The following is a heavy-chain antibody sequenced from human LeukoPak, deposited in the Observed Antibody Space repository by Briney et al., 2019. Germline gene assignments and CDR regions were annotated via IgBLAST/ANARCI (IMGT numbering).Heavy chain of an antibody. V-gene: IGHV4-59*12. CDR1: GASISSYY. J-gene: IGHJ5*02. CDR2: MSYRGTTNYRTT. D-gene: IGHD6-13*01. Sequence: SETLSLTCTVSGASISSYYWTWIRQTPGKGLEWIGYMSYRGTTNYRTTNYNPSLRSRVTISEDTSQKQFFLELSSVTAADTAVYYCARGIADRYNWFDPWGLGILVTVSS. CDR3: ARGIADRYNWFDP.